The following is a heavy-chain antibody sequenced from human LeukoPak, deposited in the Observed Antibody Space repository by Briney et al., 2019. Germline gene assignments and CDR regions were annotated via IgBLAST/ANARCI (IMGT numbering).Heavy chain of an antibody. CDR2: ISGSDDNA. J-gene: IGHJ4*02. Sequence: GGSLRLSCATSGFRFSSYAMSWVRQAPGKGLEWVSVISGSDDNAYYGDSMKGRFIISRDTSKNILYLQMNSLRAEDTAIYYCAKHSHSWYIGYFEYWGQGTLVIVSS. D-gene: IGHD6-13*01. CDR3: AKHSHSWYIGYFEY. V-gene: IGHV3-23*01. CDR1: GFRFSSYA.